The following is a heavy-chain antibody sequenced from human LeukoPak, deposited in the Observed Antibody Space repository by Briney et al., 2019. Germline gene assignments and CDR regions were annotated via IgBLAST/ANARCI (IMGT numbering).Heavy chain of an antibody. CDR2: ISSSSSYI. CDR3: ARESDCGGNSNDNFDY. V-gene: IGHV3-21*01. D-gene: IGHD4-23*01. Sequence: PGGSLRLSCAASGFTFSSYSMNWVRQAPGKGLEWVSSISSSSSYIYYADSVKGRFTISRDNAKNSLYLQMNSLRAEDTAVYYCARESDCGGNSNDNFDYWGQGTLVTVSS. CDR1: GFTFSSYS. J-gene: IGHJ4*02.